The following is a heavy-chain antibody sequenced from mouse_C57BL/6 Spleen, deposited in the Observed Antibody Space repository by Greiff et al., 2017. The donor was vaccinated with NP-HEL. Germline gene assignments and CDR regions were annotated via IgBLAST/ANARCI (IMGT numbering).Heavy chain of an antibody. Sequence: VQLQQSGPELVKPGASVKISCKASGYSFTDYNMNWVKQSNGKSLEWIGVINPNYGTTSYNQKFKGKATLTVDQSSSTAYMQLNSLTSEDSAVDYCARRAGATVGDPSYAMDYWGQGTSVTVSS. CDR3: ARRAGATVGDPSYAMDY. D-gene: IGHD1-1*01. V-gene: IGHV1-39*01. J-gene: IGHJ4*01. CDR2: INPNYGTT. CDR1: GYSFTDYN.